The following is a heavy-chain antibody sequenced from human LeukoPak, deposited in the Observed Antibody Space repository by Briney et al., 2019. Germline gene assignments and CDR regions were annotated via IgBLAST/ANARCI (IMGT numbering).Heavy chain of an antibody. CDR1: GFTLSSYW. CDR2: IKQDGSEK. D-gene: IGHD5-24*01. CDR3: AREGRWLHPTRDY. V-gene: IGHV3-7*01. Sequence: GGSLRLSCAASGFTLSSYWMSWVRLAPGKGLEWVANIKQDGSEKYYVDSVKGRFTISRDNAKNSLYLQMNSLRAEDTAVYYCAREGRWLHPTRDYWGQGTLVTVSS. J-gene: IGHJ4*02.